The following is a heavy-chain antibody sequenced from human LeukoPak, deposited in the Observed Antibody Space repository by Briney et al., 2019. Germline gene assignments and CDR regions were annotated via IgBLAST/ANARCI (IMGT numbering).Heavy chain of an antibody. Sequence: GGSLRLSCAASGFTVSNNRLSWVRQAPGMGLEWVSTIYSDGNTYYPDSVKCRFTISRDGSKNTLYLQLNSLRTEDTAIYYCVREREGSNSEHWGQGTLVTVSS. V-gene: IGHV3-53*01. J-gene: IGHJ1*01. CDR1: GFTVSNNR. CDR3: VREREGSNSEH. CDR2: IYSDGNT. D-gene: IGHD1-26*01.